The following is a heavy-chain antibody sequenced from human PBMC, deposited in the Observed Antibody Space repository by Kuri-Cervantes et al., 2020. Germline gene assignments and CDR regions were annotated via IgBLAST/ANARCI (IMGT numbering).Heavy chain of an antibody. D-gene: IGHD6-19*01. V-gene: IGHV3-9*01. CDR3: IRDLAGAYGY. CDR1: GFTFDDYA. CDR2: ISWNSGSI. Sequence: SLKISCAASGFTFDDYAMHWVRQAPGKGLEWVSGISWNSGSIGYADSVKGRFTISRDNAKNSLYLQMNSLRVEDTAVYYCIRDLAGAYGYWGQGVVVTVSS. J-gene: IGHJ4*02.